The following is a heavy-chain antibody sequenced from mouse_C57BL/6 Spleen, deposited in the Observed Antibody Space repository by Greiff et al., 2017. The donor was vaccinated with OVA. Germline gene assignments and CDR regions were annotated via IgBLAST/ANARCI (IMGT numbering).Heavy chain of an antibody. V-gene: IGHV1-54*01. CDR2: INPGSGGT. D-gene: IGHD1-1*01. CDR3: AREGALIYYYGSSSDAMDY. Sequence: QVQLQQSGAELVRPGTSVKVSCKASGYAFTNYLIEWVKQRPGQGLEWIGVINPGSGGTKYNEKFKGKATLTADKTSSTAYMQRSSLTSEDSAVYFCAREGALIYYYGSSSDAMDYWGQGTSVTVSS. J-gene: IGHJ4*01. CDR1: GYAFTNYL.